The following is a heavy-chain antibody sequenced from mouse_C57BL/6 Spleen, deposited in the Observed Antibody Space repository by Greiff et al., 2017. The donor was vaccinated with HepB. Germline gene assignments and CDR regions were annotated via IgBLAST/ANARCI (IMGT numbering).Heavy chain of an antibody. CDR2: IRNKANGYTT. D-gene: IGHD6-2*01. CDR1: GFTFTDYY. V-gene: IGHV7-3*01. CDR3: ARYESLYAMDD. Sequence: DVKLVESGGGLVQPGGSLSLSCAASGFTFTDYYMSWVRQPPGKALEWLGFIRNKANGYTTEYSASVKGRFTISRDNSQSILYLQMNALRAEDSATYDCARYESLYAMDDWGQGTSVTVSS. J-gene: IGHJ4*01.